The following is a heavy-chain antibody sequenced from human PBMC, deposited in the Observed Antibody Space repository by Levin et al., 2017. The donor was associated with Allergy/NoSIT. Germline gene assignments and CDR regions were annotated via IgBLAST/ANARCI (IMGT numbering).Heavy chain of an antibody. CDR1: GFTFSSYA. V-gene: IGHV3-30-3*01. CDR2: ISYDGSNK. J-gene: IGHJ6*03. CDR3: AGSLATIDYYYYMDV. Sequence: QAGGSLRLSCAASGFTFSSYAMHWVRQAPGKGLEWVAVISYDGSNKYYADSVKGRFTISRDNSKNTLYLQMNSPRAEDTAVYYCAGSLATIDYYYYMDVWGKGTTVTVSS. D-gene: IGHD5-12*01.